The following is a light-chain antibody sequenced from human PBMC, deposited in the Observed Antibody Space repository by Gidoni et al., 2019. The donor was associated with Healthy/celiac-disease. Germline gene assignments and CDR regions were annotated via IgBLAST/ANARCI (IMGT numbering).Light chain of an antibody. CDR1: QSVSSSY. CDR3: QQYGSSPWT. CDR2: GAS. Sequence: EIVLTQSPGTLSLSPGERATLSCRASQSVSSSYLAWYQQKPGQAPRLLIYGASSRATGIPDRFSGSGYGTDFTRTISRLEPEDFAVYYCQQYGSSPWTFXQXTKVEIK. J-gene: IGKJ1*01. V-gene: IGKV3-20*01.